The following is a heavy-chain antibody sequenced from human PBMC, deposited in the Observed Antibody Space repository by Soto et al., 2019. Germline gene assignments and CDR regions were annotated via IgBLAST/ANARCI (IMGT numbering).Heavy chain of an antibody. CDR2: IYYSGST. CDR3: ASNPRRQLLLNNWFDP. V-gene: IGHV4-31*02. D-gene: IGHD2-2*01. CDR1: GCSISSSSYS. Sequence: SETLSLTCSVSGCSISSSSYSWGWIRQHPGKGLEWIGYIYYSGSTYYNPSLKSRVTISVDTSKNQFSLKLSSVTAADTAVYYCASNPRRQLLLNNWFDPWGQGTLVTVSS. J-gene: IGHJ5*02.